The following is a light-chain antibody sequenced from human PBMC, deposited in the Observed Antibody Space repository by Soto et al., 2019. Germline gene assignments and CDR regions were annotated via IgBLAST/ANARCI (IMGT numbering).Light chain of an antibody. V-gene: IGKV3-15*01. Sequence: EIVMMQSPATLSVSPGERATLSCRASQSVSSNLAWYQQKPGQAPRLLIYGASTRATGIPARFSGSGSGTEFTLTISSLQSEDFAVYYCQQRSNWPRLTFGGGTKVEIK. CDR1: QSVSSN. J-gene: IGKJ4*01. CDR3: QQRSNWPRLT. CDR2: GAS.